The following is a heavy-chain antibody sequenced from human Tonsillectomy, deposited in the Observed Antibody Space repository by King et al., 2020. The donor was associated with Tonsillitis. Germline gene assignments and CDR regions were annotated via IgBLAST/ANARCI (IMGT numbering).Heavy chain of an antibody. CDR3: VRGQPYSGYVYNY. D-gene: IGHD5-12*01. V-gene: IGHV3-30*04. CDR2: MTFHGSNK. CDR1: GFTFSSYA. Sequence: VQLVESGGGVVQPGRSLRLSCAASGFTFSSYAMHWVRQAPGKGLEWVAVMTFHGSNKYYAASVKGRFTISRDNSKNTLYLQLNSLRPEDTAVYYCVRGQPYSGYVYNYWGQGTLVTVSS. J-gene: IGHJ4*02.